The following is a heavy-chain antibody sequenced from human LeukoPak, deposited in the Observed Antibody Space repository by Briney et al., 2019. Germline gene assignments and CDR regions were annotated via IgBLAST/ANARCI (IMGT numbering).Heavy chain of an antibody. V-gene: IGHV3-7*01. Sequence: GGSLRLSCAASGFTFSSYGMHWVRQAPGKGLEWVAIMKQDGSEKYYVDSVKGRFTISRDNAKNSLYLQMNSLRAEDTAVYYCARDLSGSYYNNGVDYWGQGTLVTVSS. D-gene: IGHD3-10*01. CDR3: ARDLSGSYYNNGVDY. CDR2: MKQDGSEK. CDR1: GFTFSSYG. J-gene: IGHJ4*02.